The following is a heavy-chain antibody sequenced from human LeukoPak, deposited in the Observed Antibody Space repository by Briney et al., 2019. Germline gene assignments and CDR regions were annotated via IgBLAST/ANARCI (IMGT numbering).Heavy chain of an antibody. CDR3: ARNGDYDNWFDP. CDR2: IYYSGST. V-gene: IGHV4-39*07. D-gene: IGHD4-17*01. Sequence: SETLSLTCTVSGGSISSTSYYWGWIRQPPGKGLEWIGSIYYSGSTYYDPSLKSRVTISVDTSKNQFSLKLSSVTAADTAVYYCARNGDYDNWFDPWGQGTLVTVSS. J-gene: IGHJ5*02. CDR1: GGSISSTSYY.